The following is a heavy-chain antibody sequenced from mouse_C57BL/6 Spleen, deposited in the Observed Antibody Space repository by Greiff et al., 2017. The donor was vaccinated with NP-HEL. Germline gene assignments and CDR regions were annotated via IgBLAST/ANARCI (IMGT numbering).Heavy chain of an antibody. V-gene: IGHV1-26*01. CDR1: GYTFTDYY. CDR3: ASDFDYGVRFAY. Sequence: EVQLQQSGPELVKPGASVKISCKASGYTFTDYYMNWVKQSHGKSLEWIGDINPNNGGTSYNQKFKGKATLTVDKSSSTAYMELRSLTSEDSAVYYWASDFDYGVRFAYWGQGTLVTVSA. D-gene: IGHD2-4*01. J-gene: IGHJ3*01. CDR2: INPNNGGT.